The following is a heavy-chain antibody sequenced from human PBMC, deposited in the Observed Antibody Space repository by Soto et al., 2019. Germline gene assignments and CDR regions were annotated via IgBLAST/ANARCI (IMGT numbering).Heavy chain of an antibody. CDR1: GFTFSRYW. CDR2: IKQDGSEK. CDR3: ARDPRPYYFDY. J-gene: IGHJ4*01. V-gene: IGHV3-7*03. Sequence: GGSLILSCAASGFTFSRYWMSWVRQAPGKGLEWVVNIKQDGSEKYYVDSVKGRFTISRDNAKNSLYLQMNSLRAEDTAVYYCARDPRPYYFDYWGHGTLVTVSS.